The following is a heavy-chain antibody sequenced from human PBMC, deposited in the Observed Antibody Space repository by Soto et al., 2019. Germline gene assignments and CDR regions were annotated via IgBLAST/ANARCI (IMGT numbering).Heavy chain of an antibody. D-gene: IGHD2-21*02. CDR1: GFTFSTYD. Sequence: EVQVLESGGGLVQPGGSLRLACAVSGFTFSTYDMSWVRQAPGKGLEWVSSISGSGDTTYYADSVKGRFTISRDNSKNTLYLQMNSLRAEDTALYYCANGRVTTATHGYWGQGTLVTVSS. CDR2: ISGSGDTT. CDR3: ANGRVTTATHGY. J-gene: IGHJ4*02. V-gene: IGHV3-23*01.